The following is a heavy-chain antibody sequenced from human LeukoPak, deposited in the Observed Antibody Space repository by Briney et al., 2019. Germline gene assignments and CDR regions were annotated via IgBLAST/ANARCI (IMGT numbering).Heavy chain of an antibody. Sequence: GESLRLSREASVFTFSNYAMTWVRQAPGKGLEWVSTIIGSGGTTFYADSVKGRFTISRDNSKNTLYLQLNSLRAEDTAVYYCAKGPVRSSPYYFDYWGQGTLVTVSS. V-gene: IGHV3-23*01. D-gene: IGHD6-6*01. CDR1: VFTFSNYA. CDR3: AKGPVRSSPYYFDY. J-gene: IGHJ4*02. CDR2: IIGSGGTT.